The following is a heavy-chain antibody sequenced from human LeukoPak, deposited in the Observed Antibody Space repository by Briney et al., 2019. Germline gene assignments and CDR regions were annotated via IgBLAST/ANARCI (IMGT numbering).Heavy chain of an antibody. CDR1: GGAINSYY. V-gene: IGHV4-59*08. D-gene: IGHD6-19*01. J-gene: IGHJ4*02. CDR3: ARGWFYFDY. CDR2: ISYSGST. Sequence: PSETLSFTCTVSGGAINSYYWSWIRQPPGKGLEWIGYISYSGSTNYNPSLRSRVTMSVDTSKNQFSLKLTSVTAADTAVYYCARGWFYFDYWGQGTLDTVSS.